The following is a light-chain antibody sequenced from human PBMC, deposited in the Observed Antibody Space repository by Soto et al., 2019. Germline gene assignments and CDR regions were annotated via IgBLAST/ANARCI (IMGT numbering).Light chain of an antibody. J-gene: IGKJ5*01. Sequence: AMQLTHSPSSLSASVGDRVTITCRASQDITSALAWYQQKPGKAPNLLIYAASSLKSGVPSRFSGSGSGTDFTLTISSLQPEDFAPYYCQQFNSYVITFGQGTRLETK. V-gene: IGKV1-13*02. CDR3: QQFNSYVIT. CDR1: QDITSA. CDR2: AAS.